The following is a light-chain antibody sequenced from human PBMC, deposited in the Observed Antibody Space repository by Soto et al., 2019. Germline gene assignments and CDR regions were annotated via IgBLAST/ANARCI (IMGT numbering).Light chain of an antibody. V-gene: IGLV2-14*01. J-gene: IGLJ1*01. CDR3: SSYTSSSNLNV. Sequence: QSVLAHPASVSWSPGHSITISCTGTSSDVGGYYYVPWYQHHPGKAPKLIIYEVSNRPSGVSNRFSASKSGNTASLTISGIQAEDEPDYYCSSYTSSSNLNVFGTGTKVTVL. CDR2: EVS. CDR1: SSDVGGYYY.